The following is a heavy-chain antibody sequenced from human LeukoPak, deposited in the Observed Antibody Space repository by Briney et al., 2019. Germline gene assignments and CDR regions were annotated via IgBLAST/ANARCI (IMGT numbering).Heavy chain of an antibody. Sequence: SETLSLTCTVSGGSISSTTYYWGWIRQPPGKGLEWIGSVYYSGKTYYNPSLKSRVTISLDTSKNQFSLKLSSVTAADTAVYYCARRSGSYSIWFDYWGQGTLVTVSS. D-gene: IGHD1-26*01. J-gene: IGHJ4*02. V-gene: IGHV4-39*07. CDR1: GGSISSTTYY. CDR2: VYYSGKT. CDR3: ARRSGSYSIWFDY.